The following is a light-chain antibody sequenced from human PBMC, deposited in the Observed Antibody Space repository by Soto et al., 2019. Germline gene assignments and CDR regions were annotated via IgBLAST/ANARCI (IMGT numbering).Light chain of an antibody. V-gene: IGKV3-20*01. J-gene: IGKJ5*01. CDR2: GAS. Sequence: ENVLTQSPGTLSLSPWERATLSCRASQSVSSSYLAWYQQKPGQAPRLLIYGASSRATGIPDRFSGRGSGTDFTLTISRLEPEDFAVYYCQQYGSSITCGQGTRLEI. CDR1: QSVSSSY. CDR3: QQYGSSIT.